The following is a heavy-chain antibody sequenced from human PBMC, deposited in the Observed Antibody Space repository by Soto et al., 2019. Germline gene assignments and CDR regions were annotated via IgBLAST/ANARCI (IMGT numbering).Heavy chain of an antibody. D-gene: IGHD6-19*01. Sequence: SGTLSLTCTVSGGSISSSSYYWGWIRQPPGKGLEWIGSIYYSGSTYYNPSLKSRVTISVDTSKNQFSLKLSSVTAADTAVYYCARQLAYSSGYDYWGQGTLVTVSS. CDR2: IYYSGST. CDR1: GGSISSSSYY. V-gene: IGHV4-39*01. CDR3: ARQLAYSSGYDY. J-gene: IGHJ4*02.